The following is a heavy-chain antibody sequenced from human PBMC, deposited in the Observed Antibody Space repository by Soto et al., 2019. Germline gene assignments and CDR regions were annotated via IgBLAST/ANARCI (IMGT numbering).Heavy chain of an antibody. D-gene: IGHD2-15*01. Sequence: ASVKVSCKASGYTFTGYYMHWVRQAPGQGXEWMGWINPNSGGTNYAQKFQGRVTMTRDTSISTAYMELSRLRSDDTAVYYCARVTYCSGGSCYRGRFDYWGQGTLVTVSS. J-gene: IGHJ4*02. CDR2: INPNSGGT. CDR1: GYTFTGYY. V-gene: IGHV1-2*02. CDR3: ARVTYCSGGSCYRGRFDY.